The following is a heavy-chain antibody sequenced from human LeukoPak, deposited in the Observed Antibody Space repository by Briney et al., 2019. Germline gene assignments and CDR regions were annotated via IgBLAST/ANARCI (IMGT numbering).Heavy chain of an antibody. CDR1: GFTFSNYA. D-gene: IGHD6-13*01. Sequence: PGGSLRLSCSAPGFTFSNYAMHWVRQAPGKGLQYVSAISDNGGSTYYADSVKGRFTISRDNSKNTLYLQMSGLRAEDTAVYYCVKESSSWYGIDYWGQGTLVTVSS. V-gene: IGHV3-64D*06. CDR3: VKESSSWYGIDY. J-gene: IGHJ4*02. CDR2: ISDNGGST.